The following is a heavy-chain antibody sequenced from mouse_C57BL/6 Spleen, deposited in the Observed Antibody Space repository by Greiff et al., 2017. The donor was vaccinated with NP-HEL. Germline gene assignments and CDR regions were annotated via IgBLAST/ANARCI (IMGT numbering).Heavy chain of an antibody. V-gene: IGHV1-82*01. CDR3: ARKGDGFAY. D-gene: IGHD3-3*01. Sequence: VKVVESGPELVKPGASVKISCKASGYAFSSSWMNWVKQRPGKGLEWIGRIYPGDGDTNYNGKFKGKATLTADKSSSTAYMQLSSLTSEDSAVYFCARKGDGFAYWGQGTLVTVSA. CDR1: GYAFSSSW. CDR2: IYPGDGDT. J-gene: IGHJ3*01.